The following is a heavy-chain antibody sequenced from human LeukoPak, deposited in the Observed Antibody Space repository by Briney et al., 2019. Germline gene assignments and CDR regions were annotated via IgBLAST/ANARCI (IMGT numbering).Heavy chain of an antibody. D-gene: IGHD1-26*01. J-gene: IGHJ5*02. CDR1: GGSVSSGSYY. V-gene: IGHV4-61*01. Sequence: SETLSLTCTVSGGSVSSGSYYWSWIRQPPGKGLEWIGYIYYSGSTNYNPSLKSRVTISVDTSKNQFSLKLSSVTAADTAVYYCARGGSGTYLWWFDPWGQGTLVAVSS. CDR3: ARGGSGTYLWWFDP. CDR2: IYYSGST.